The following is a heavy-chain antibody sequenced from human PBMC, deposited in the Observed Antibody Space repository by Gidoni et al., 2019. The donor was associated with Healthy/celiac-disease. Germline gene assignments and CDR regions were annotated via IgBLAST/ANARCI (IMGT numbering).Heavy chain of an antibody. CDR1: GLPFSSYA. CDR2: ISGSGGST. V-gene: IGHV3-23*01. J-gene: IGHJ5*02. D-gene: IGHD3-10*01. Sequence: VQLLESGGALVQPGGSLRLSCAASGLPFSSYAMSWVRQAPGKGLEWVSAISGSGGSTYYADSVKGRFTSSRDNYKNTLYLQMNSLRAEDTAVYYCAKAGYGSGSHNWFDPWGQGTLVTVSS. CDR3: AKAGYGSGSHNWFDP.